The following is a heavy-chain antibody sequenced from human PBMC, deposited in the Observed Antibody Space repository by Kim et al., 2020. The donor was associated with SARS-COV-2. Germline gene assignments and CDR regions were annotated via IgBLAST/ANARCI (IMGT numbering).Heavy chain of an antibody. D-gene: IGHD3-3*01. CDR3: ARDNRITIFGVVLTDYYYGMDV. CDR2: ISSSGSTI. V-gene: IGHV3-48*03. Sequence: GGSLRLSCAASGFTFSSYEMNWVRQAPGKGLEWVSYISSSGSTIYYADSVKGRFTISRDNAKNSLYLQMNSLRAEDTAVYYCARDNRITIFGVVLTDYYYGMDVWGQGTTVTVSS. CDR1: GFTFSSYE. J-gene: IGHJ6*02.